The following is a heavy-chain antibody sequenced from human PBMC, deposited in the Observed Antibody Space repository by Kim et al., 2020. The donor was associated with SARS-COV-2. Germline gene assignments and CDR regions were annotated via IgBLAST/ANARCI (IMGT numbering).Heavy chain of an antibody. CDR3: ASPLSGVTTSHYYYYGMDV. D-gene: IGHD4-17*01. CDR1: GGTFSSYA. CDR2: IIPILGIA. J-gene: IGHJ6*02. V-gene: IGHV1-69*04. Sequence: SVKVSCKASGGTFSSYAISWVRQAPGQGLEWMGMIIPILGIANYAQKFQGRVTITADKSTSTAYMELSSLRSEDTAVYYCASPLSGVTTSHYYYYGMDVWGQGTTVTVSS.